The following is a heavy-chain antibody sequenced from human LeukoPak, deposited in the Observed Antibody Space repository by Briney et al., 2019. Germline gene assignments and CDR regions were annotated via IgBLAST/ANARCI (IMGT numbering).Heavy chain of an antibody. Sequence: SETLSLTCTVSGGSIRSSYYYWGWIRQPPGKGLEWIGSIYDSGSTYYNPSLKSRVTISVDTSKNQFSLKLSSVTAADTAVYYCARDYRPYGMDVWGQGTTVTVSS. CDR3: ARDYRPYGMDV. V-gene: IGHV4-39*07. CDR2: IYDSGST. CDR1: GGSIRSSYYY. D-gene: IGHD6-6*01. J-gene: IGHJ6*02.